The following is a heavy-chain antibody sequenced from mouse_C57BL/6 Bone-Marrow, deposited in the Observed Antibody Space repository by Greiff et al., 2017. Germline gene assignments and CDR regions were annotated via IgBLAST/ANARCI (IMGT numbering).Heavy chain of an antibody. CDR3: ARGPTVVASSFDD. CDR2: IWSGGST. Sequence: QVQLKESGPGLVQPSQSLSITCTVSGFSLTSYGVHWVRQSPGTGLEWLGVIWSGGSTDYNAAFISRLSISKDNSKSQVFFKMNSLQADDTAIYYCARGPTVVASSFDDGGQGTTLTVSS. CDR1: GFSLTSYG. V-gene: IGHV2-2*01. D-gene: IGHD1-1*01. J-gene: IGHJ2*01.